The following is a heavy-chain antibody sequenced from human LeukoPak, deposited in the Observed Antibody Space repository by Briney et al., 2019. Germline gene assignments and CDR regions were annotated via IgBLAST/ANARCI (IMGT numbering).Heavy chain of an antibody. CDR1: GFTFSSYA. D-gene: IGHD6-19*01. Sequence: GGSLRLSCAASGFTFSSYAMNWVRQAPGKGLVWVSAISGSSGSTYYADSVKGRFTISRDNSKNTLYLQMNSLRAEDTAVYYCAKGPSSGWYFIDYWGQGTLVTVSS. J-gene: IGHJ4*02. V-gene: IGHV3-23*01. CDR2: ISGSSGST. CDR3: AKGPSSGWYFIDY.